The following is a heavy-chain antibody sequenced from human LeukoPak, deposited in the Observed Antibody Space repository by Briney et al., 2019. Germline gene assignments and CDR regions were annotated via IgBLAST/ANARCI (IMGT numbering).Heavy chain of an antibody. CDR3: ATGPLEFYEGYEYFQH. Sequence: ASVKVSCKVSGYTLTELSMHWVRQAPGKGLEWMRGFDPEDGETIYAQKFQGRVTMTEDTSTDTAYMELSSLRSEDTAVYYCATGPLEFYEGYEYFQHWGQGTLVTVSS. CDR2: FDPEDGET. CDR1: GYTLTELS. J-gene: IGHJ1*01. D-gene: IGHD3-3*01. V-gene: IGHV1-24*01.